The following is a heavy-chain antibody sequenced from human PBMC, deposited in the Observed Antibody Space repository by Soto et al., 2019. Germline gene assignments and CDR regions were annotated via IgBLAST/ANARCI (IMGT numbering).Heavy chain of an antibody. CDR2: ISYSGGT. Sequence: PSETLSLTCTVSGGSINTAPYYWGWIRQPPWKGLEWIGSISYSGGTHDNPYLKSRLTMSVDTAKNQFSLSLSSVTAADTAVYYCARHGGNDSGYTRYFDYWGQGSLVIVSS. CDR1: GGSINTAPYY. J-gene: IGHJ4*02. D-gene: IGHD3-9*01. CDR3: ARHGGNDSGYTRYFDY. V-gene: IGHV4-39*01.